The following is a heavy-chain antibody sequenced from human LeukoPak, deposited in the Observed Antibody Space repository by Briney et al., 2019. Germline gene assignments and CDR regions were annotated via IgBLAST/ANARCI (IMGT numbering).Heavy chain of an antibody. CDR2: INHSGST. V-gene: IGHV4-34*01. CDR3: ARSRLFGVITPLYY. J-gene: IGHJ4*02. CDR1: GGSFSGYY. D-gene: IGHD3-3*01. Sequence: SETLSLTCAVYGGSFSGYYWSWIRQPPGKGLEWIGEINHSGSTNYNPSLKSRVTISVDTSKNQFSLKLSSVTGADTAVYYCARSRLFGVITPLYYWGQGILVIVSS.